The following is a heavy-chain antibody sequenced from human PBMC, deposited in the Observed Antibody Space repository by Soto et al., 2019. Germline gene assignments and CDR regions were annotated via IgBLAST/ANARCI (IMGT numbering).Heavy chain of an antibody. Sequence: QVQLVQSGSEVKNPGSSVKVSCKASGGTFSSYGINWVRQAPGQGPEWMGGIIPIIATTNYAQKFQGRVTLTADESTSTAYMELSSLGSEDTAMYYCARFRHCSGNSCSYYYGLDVWGQGTTVTVSS. CDR1: GGTFSSYG. J-gene: IGHJ6*02. CDR2: IIPIIATT. V-gene: IGHV1-69*12. CDR3: ARFRHCSGNSCSYYYGLDV. D-gene: IGHD2-15*01.